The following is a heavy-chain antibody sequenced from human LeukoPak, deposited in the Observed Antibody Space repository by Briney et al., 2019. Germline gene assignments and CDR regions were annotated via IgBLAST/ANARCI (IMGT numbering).Heavy chain of an antibody. D-gene: IGHD1-26*01. J-gene: IGHJ4*02. CDR2: ISGSGERT. V-gene: IGHV3-23*01. CDR1: GFMFSTYA. Sequence: GGSLRLSCVTSGFMFSTYAMSWVRQAPGKGLEWVSIISGSGERTYYADSVKGRLTVSRDNSKNTLYLQMKSLRAEDTAVYYCVSQSYSGSDDFYFHYWGQGTLVAVSS. CDR3: VSQSYSGSDDFYFHY.